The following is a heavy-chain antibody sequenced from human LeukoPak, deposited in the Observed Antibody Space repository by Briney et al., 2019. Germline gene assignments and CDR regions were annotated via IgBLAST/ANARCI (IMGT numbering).Heavy chain of an antibody. CDR1: GYTFTGYY. V-gene: IGHV1-2*02. Sequence: ASVKVSCKASGYTFTGYYLHWVRQAPGQGLEWMGWINPNSGGTNYAQKFQGRVTMTRDTSINTAYMELSRLRSDDTAVYYCARDFGYCGSTSWQTFDCWGQGTLVTVSS. J-gene: IGHJ4*02. D-gene: IGHD2-2*03. CDR3: ARDFGYCGSTSWQTFDC. CDR2: INPNSGGT.